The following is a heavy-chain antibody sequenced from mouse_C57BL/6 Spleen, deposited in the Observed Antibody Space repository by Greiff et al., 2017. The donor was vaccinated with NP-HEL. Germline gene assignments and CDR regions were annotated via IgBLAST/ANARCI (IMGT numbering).Heavy chain of an antibody. J-gene: IGHJ4*01. CDR2: INPNYGTT. V-gene: IGHV1-39*01. Sequence: EVQLQQSGPELVKPGASVKISCKASGYSFTDYNMNWVKQSNGKSLEWIGVINPNYGTTNYNQKFKGKATLTVDQSSSTAYMQLNSLASEDSAVYYCARGGGSSFLYAMDYWGQGTSVTVSS. D-gene: IGHD1-1*01. CDR1: GYSFTDYN. CDR3: ARGGGSSFLYAMDY.